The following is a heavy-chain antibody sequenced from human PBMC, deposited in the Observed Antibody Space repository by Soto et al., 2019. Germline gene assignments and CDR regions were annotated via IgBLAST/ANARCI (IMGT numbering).Heavy chain of an antibody. CDR3: AREGYCSGGSCYSVFDY. V-gene: IGHV3-7*01. CDR1: GFTFSSYL. J-gene: IGHJ4*02. Sequence: EVQLVESGGGLVQPGGSLRLSCAASGFTFSSYLMSWVRQAPGKGLEWVANIKQDGSEKYYVDSVKGRFTISRDNAKNSLYLQMNSLRAEDTAVYYCAREGYCSGGSCYSVFDYWGQGTLVTVSS. D-gene: IGHD2-15*01. CDR2: IKQDGSEK.